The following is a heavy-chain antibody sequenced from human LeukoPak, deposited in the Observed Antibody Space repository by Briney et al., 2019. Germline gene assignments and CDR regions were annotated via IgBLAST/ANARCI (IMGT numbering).Heavy chain of an antibody. J-gene: IGHJ4*02. Sequence: SQTLSLTCAISGDSVSSNSAAWNWIRQSPSRGLEWLGWTYYRSKWYNDYAVSVKSRITINPDTSKNQFSLQLNAVTPEDTAVYYCAREDCSGGSCYSDYFDYWGQGTLVTVSS. D-gene: IGHD2-15*01. CDR3: AREDCSGGSCYSDYFDY. CDR1: GDSVSSNSAA. CDR2: TYYRSKWYN. V-gene: IGHV6-1*01.